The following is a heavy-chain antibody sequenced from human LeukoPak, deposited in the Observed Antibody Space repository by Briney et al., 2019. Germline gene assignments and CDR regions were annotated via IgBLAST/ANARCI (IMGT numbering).Heavy chain of an antibody. J-gene: IGHJ6*04. CDR3: ARAGGIAAAGFVDV. CDR2: IYSGGST. Sequence: PGGSLRLSCAASGFTVSSNYMSWVCQAPGKGLEWVSVIYSGGSTYYADSVKGRFTISRDNSKNTLYLQMNSLRAEDTAVYYCARAGGIAAAGFVDVWGKGTTVTVSS. D-gene: IGHD6-25*01. V-gene: IGHV3-53*01. CDR1: GFTVSSNY.